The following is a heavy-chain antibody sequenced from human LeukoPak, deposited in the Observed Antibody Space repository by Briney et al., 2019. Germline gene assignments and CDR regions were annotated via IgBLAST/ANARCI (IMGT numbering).Heavy chain of an antibody. D-gene: IGHD2-15*01. Sequence: PSQTLSLTCSVSGDSVSIITYYWGWIRHRPGRGPEWIGYIYKGRTTSYTPSLKNRVTISVDTSKNQFSLNLDSVTAADTALYYCARVVVPAAIVYWGQGIPVIVSS. V-gene: IGHV4-31*03. CDR3: ARVVVPAAIVY. CDR2: IYKGRTT. CDR1: GDSVSIITYY. J-gene: IGHJ4*02.